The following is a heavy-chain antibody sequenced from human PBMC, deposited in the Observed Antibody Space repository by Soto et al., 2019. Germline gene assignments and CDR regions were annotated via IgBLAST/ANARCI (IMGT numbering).Heavy chain of an antibody. D-gene: IGHD3-3*01. CDR1: GYSFTSYW. CDR2: IDPSDSYT. J-gene: IGHJ6*02. Sequence: GESLKISCKGSGYSFTSYWISWVRQMPGKGLEWMGRIDPSDSYTNYSPSFQGHVTISADKSISTAYLQWSSPKASDTAMYYCARQLLTGIFGPDYGMDVWGQGTTVTVSS. V-gene: IGHV5-10-1*01. CDR3: ARQLLTGIFGPDYGMDV.